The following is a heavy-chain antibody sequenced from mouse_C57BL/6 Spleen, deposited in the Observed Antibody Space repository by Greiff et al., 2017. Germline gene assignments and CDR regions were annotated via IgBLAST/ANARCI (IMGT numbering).Heavy chain of an antibody. J-gene: IGHJ4*01. V-gene: IGHV1-81*01. CDR2: IYPRSGNT. CDR1: GYTFTSYG. Sequence: VQLQQSGAELARPGASVKLSCKASGYTFTSYGISWVKQRTGQGLEWIGEIYPRSGNTYYNEKFKGKATLTADKSSSTAYMELRSLTSEDSAVYFCATIYYGYDNYAMDYWGQGTSVTVSS. CDR3: ATIYYGYDNYAMDY. D-gene: IGHD2-2*01.